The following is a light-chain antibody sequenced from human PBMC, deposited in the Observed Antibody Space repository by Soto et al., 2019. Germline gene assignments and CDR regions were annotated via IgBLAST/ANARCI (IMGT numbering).Light chain of an antibody. CDR3: QQLNSYPPT. V-gene: IGKV1-9*01. J-gene: IGKJ4*01. CDR1: QGISSY. Sequence: DIQLTQSPSFLSASVGDRVTITCRASQGISSYLAWYQQKPGKAPKLLIYAASTLQSGVTSRFSGRGSWTEFTLKISSLQPEDFATYYCQQLNSYPPTFGGGTKVEIK. CDR2: AAS.